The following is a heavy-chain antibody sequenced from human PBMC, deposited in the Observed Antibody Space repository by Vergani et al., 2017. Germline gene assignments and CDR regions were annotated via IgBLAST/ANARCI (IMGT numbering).Heavy chain of an antibody. CDR1: GLSFTSYG. V-gene: IGHV3-30*03. CDR3: ARDLAYSTAWRFFDS. Sequence: QVRLVESGGGVVQPGRSLRLSCVASGLSFTSYGMHWVRQPPGKGLEWVATISFDGNKEDYTEAVRGRVTISRDSSKTLYLKMDSLRVEDTAMYFCARDLAYSTAWRFFDSRGQGTLVTVSS. J-gene: IGHJ4*02. CDR2: ISFDGNKE. D-gene: IGHD3-3*02.